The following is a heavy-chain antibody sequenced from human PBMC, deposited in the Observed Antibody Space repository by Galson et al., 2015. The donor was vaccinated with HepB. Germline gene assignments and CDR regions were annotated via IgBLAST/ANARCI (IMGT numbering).Heavy chain of an antibody. CDR2: INSDGSST. CDR1: GFTFSSYW. Sequence: SLRLSCAASGFTFSSYWMHWVRQAPGKGLVWVSRINSDGSSTSYADSVKGRFTISRDNAKNTLYLQMNSLRAEDTAVYYCAPVYGYYAFDIWGQGTMVTVSS. J-gene: IGHJ3*02. D-gene: IGHD5/OR15-5a*01. CDR3: APVYGYYAFDI. V-gene: IGHV3-74*01.